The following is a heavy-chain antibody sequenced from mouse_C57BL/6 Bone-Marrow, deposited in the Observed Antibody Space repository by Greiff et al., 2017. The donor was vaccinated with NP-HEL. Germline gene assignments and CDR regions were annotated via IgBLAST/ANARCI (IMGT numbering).Heavy chain of an antibody. V-gene: IGHV5-17*01. CDR3: ARGYRGLYYYAMDY. CDR1: GFTFSDYG. CDR2: ISSGSSTI. D-gene: IGHD2-12*01. J-gene: IGHJ4*01. Sequence: DVKLVESGGGLVKPGGSLKLSCAASGFTFSDYGMHWVRQAPEKGLEWVAYISSGSSTIYYADTVKGRFTISRDNAKNTLFLQMTSLRSDDTAMYYCARGYRGLYYYAMDYWGQGTSVTVSS.